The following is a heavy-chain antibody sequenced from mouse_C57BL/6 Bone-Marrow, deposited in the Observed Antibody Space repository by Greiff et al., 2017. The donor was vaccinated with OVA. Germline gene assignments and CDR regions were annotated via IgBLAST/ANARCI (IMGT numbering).Heavy chain of an antibody. CDR1: GYTFTSYW. J-gene: IGHJ1*03. CDR2: FYPSSGNT. V-gene: IGHV1-7*01. CDR3: ARNAAYSSKRYFDV. D-gene: IGHD2-5*01. Sequence: VQRVESGAELAKPGASVKLSCKASGYTFTSYWMHWVKQRPGQGLEWIGYFYPSSGNTKYNQKFKDKATLTADKSSNTAYMRLSSLTYEDSAVYCLARNAAYSSKRYFDVWGTGTTVTVSS.